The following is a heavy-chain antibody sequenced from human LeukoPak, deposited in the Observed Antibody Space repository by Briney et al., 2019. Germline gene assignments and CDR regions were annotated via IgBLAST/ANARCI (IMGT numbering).Heavy chain of an antibody. Sequence: PGGSLRLSCVASGFTFKNAWMNWVRQAPGKGLEWVGRIKSKTDGGATDYAAPVKGRFTISRGDSKNTLYLQMNSLKGEGTAVYYCARRYGSGNFGDYWGQGTLVTVSS. D-gene: IGHD3-10*01. CDR2: IKSKTDGGAT. CDR3: ARRYGSGNFGDY. CDR1: GFTFKNAW. V-gene: IGHV3-15*01. J-gene: IGHJ4*02.